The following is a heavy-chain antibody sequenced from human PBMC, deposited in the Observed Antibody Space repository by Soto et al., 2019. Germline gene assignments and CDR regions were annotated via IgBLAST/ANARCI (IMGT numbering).Heavy chain of an antibody. V-gene: IGHV3-30*03. CDR3: ASVAGKGSHCYYGMDV. CDR2: ISYDGTEK. Sequence: QVQLVESGGGVVQPGRSLRLSCEVSGFTFSDYGMHWVRQAPGKGLDWVAVISYDGTEKYYADSVKGRFTISRDNSKNTLSLQMNSLRTEDTSVYYCASVAGKGSHCYYGMDVWGQGTTVTVSS. D-gene: IGHD6-19*01. J-gene: IGHJ6*02. CDR1: GFTFSDYG.